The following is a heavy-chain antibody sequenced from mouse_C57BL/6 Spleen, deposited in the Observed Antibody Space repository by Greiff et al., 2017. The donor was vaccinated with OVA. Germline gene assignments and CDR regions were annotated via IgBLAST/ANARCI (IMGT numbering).Heavy chain of an antibody. V-gene: IGHV1-22*01. CDR2: INPNNGGT. D-gene: IGHD2-4*01. CDR1: GYTFTDYN. Sequence: EVQLQQSGPELVKPGASVKMSCKASGYTFTDYNMHWVKQSHGKSLEWIGYINPNNGGTSYNQKFKGKATLTVNKSSSTAYMELRSLTSEDSAVYYCARSMIYYDYHFAYWGQGTLVTVSA. CDR3: ARSMIYYDYHFAY. J-gene: IGHJ3*01.